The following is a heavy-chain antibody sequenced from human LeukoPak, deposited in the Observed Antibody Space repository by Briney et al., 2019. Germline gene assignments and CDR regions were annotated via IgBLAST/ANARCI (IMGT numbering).Heavy chain of an antibody. CDR1: GYTFTSYG. J-gene: IGHJ4*02. CDR2: ISAYNGNT. D-gene: IGHD5-12*01. V-gene: IGHV1-18*01. Sequence: ASVKVSCKASGYTFTSYGISWVRQAPGQGLEWMGWISAYNGNTNYAQRLQGRVTMTTDTSTSTAYMELRSLRSDDTAVYYCATYDSSTSHFDYWGQGTLVTVSS. CDR3: ATYDSSTSHFDY.